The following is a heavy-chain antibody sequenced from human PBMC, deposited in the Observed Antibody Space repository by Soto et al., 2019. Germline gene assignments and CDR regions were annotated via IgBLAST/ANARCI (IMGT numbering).Heavy chain of an antibody. Sequence: SETLSLTCTVSGGSISSYYWSWIRQPPGKGLEWIGDIYYSGSTNYNPSLKSRVTISVDTSKNQFSLKLSSVTAADTAVYYCARGGGNLGYWGQGTLVTVPQ. CDR3: ARGGGNLGY. V-gene: IGHV4-59*01. D-gene: IGHD2-15*01. CDR1: GGSISSYY. CDR2: IYYSGST. J-gene: IGHJ4*02.